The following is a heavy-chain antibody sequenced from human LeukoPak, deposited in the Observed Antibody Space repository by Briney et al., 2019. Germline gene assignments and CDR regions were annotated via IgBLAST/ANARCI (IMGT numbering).Heavy chain of an antibody. CDR2: IKEDGSEK. CDR3: ARDGTGGYFDH. CDR1: GFSFSSYW. Sequence: GGSLRLSCAASGFSFSSYWISWVRQAPGKGLEWVANIKEDGSEKDYADIVKGRFTISRDNAEKSVFLQTHTLRAEDTAVYYCARDGTGGYFDHWGQGTLVTVSS. D-gene: IGHD1-7*01. J-gene: IGHJ4*02. V-gene: IGHV3-7*04.